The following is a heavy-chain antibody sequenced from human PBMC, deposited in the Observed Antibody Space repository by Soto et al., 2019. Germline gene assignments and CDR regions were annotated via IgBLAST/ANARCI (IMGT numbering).Heavy chain of an antibody. CDR2: IIPIFGTA. J-gene: IGHJ5*02. D-gene: IGHD6-13*01. Sequence: QVQLVQSGAEVKKPGSSVKFSCKASGGTFSSYAISWVRQAPGQGLEWMGGIIPIFGTANYAQKFQGRVTITADESTSTAYMELSSLRSEDTAVYYCARNPNPFIAAAGTGWFDPWGQGTLVTVSS. CDR1: GGTFSSYA. CDR3: ARNPNPFIAAAGTGWFDP. V-gene: IGHV1-69*01.